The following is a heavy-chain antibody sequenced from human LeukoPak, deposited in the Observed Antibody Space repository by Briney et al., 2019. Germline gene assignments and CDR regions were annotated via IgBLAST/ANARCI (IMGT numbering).Heavy chain of an antibody. V-gene: IGHV3-30*02. CDR2: IRYDGSNK. CDR3: AKMMGPNYYYYYMDV. D-gene: IGHD3-16*01. Sequence: GGSLRLSCAASGFTFSSYGMHWVRQAPGKGLEWVAFIRYDGSNKYYADSVKGRFTISRDNSKNTLYLQMNSLRAEDTAVYYCAKMMGPNYYYYYMDVWGKGTTVTVSS. J-gene: IGHJ6*03. CDR1: GFTFSSYG.